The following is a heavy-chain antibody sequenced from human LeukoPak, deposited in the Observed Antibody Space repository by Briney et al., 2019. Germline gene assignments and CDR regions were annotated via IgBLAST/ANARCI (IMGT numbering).Heavy chain of an antibody. V-gene: IGHV3-23*01. D-gene: IGHD3-22*01. CDR2: ISGSGGST. Sequence: GGSLRLSCAASGFTFSSYAMSWVRQAPGKGLEWVSAISGSGGSTYYADSVKGRFTISRDNSKNTLYLQMNSLRAEDTAVYYCAKIEYYYDSSGYYSSHFDYWGQGTLVTVSS. CDR1: GFTFSSYA. CDR3: AKIEYYYDSSGYYSSHFDY. J-gene: IGHJ4*02.